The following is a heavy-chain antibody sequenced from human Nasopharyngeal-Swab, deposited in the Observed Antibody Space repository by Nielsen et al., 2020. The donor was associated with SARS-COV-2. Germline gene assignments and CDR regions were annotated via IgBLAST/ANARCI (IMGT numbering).Heavy chain of an antibody. Sequence: SGPTLVKPTQTLTLTCTFFRFSLSTSGVGVGWIRQPPGKALEWLAVIYWDSDKRLQSRLTITKDVSENQVVLTMSNMDPVDTATYYCAHTREKWRVAFDYWGQGTLVTVSS. CDR3: AHTREKWRVAFDY. J-gene: IGHJ4*02. CDR2: IYWDSDK. D-gene: IGHD6-19*01. V-gene: IGHV2-5*02. CDR1: RFSLSTSGVG.